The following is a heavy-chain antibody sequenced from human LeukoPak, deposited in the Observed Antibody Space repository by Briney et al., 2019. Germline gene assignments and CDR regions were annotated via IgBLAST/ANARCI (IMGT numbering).Heavy chain of an antibody. CDR3: ARDGYYGSGSYWYYYMDV. CDR1: GGSISSYY. D-gene: IGHD3-10*01. CDR2: IYYSGST. V-gene: IGHV4-59*12. Sequence: NPSETLSLTCTVSGGSISSYYWNWIRQPPGKGLEWIGYIYYSGSTNYNPSLKSRVTISVDTSKNQFSLKLSSVTAADTAVYYCARDGYYGSGSYWYYYMDVWGKGTTVTISS. J-gene: IGHJ6*03.